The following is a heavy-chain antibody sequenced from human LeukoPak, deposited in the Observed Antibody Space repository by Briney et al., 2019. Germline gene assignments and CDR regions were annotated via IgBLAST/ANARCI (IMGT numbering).Heavy chain of an antibody. CDR3: ARASGYYYGMDV. D-gene: IGHD3-10*01. J-gene: IGHJ6*02. CDR1: GGSISSGGYY. CDR2: IYYSGST. V-gene: IGHV4-31*03. Sequence: SETLSLTCTVSGGSISSGGYYWSWNRQHPGKGLEWIGYIYYSGSTYYNPSLKSRVTISVDTSKNQFSLKLSSVTAADTAVYYCARASGYYYGMDVWDQGTTVTVSS.